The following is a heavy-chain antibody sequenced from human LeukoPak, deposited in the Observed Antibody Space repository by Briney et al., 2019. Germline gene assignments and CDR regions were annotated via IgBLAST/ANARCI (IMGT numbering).Heavy chain of an antibody. CDR3: ARGARFHFDC. Sequence: GESLKISCRGSGYSFTTYWIGWVRQMPGKGLEWMGIIYPGDSDTRYTPSFQGQVTMSADKSINTAYLQWSSLKASDTAMYYCARGARFHFDCWGQGTLVTVSS. CDR1: GYSFTTYW. CDR2: IYPGDSDT. J-gene: IGHJ4*02. D-gene: IGHD3-3*01. V-gene: IGHV5-51*01.